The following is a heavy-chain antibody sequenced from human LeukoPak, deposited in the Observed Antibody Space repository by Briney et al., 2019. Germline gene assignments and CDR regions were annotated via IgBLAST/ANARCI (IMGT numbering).Heavy chain of an antibody. CDR3: LGLLPDFDY. CDR1: GGTFRSYS. D-gene: IGHD3-22*01. V-gene: IGHV1-69*05. Sequence: SVKVSCKASGGTFRSYSIRWVGQAPGQGLEWMGRIIPIFGTANYAQKFQGRVTITTDESTSTAYMELSSLGSEDTAVYYCLGLLPDFDYWGQGTLVTVSS. J-gene: IGHJ4*02. CDR2: IIPIFGTA.